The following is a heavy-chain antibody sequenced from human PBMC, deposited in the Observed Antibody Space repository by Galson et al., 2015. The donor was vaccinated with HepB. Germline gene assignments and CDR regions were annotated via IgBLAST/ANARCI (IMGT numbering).Heavy chain of an antibody. CDR1: GFTFSSYS. CDR2: ISSSSSYI. V-gene: IGHV3-21*03. CDR3: TTLLNFDF. Sequence: SLRLSCAASGFTFSSYSMNWVRQAPGKGLEWVSSISSSSSYIYYADSVKGRFTISRDNAKNSLYLQMNSLKTEDTAIYYCTTLLNFDFWGQGTLVTVSS. J-gene: IGHJ4*02. D-gene: IGHD3-10*01.